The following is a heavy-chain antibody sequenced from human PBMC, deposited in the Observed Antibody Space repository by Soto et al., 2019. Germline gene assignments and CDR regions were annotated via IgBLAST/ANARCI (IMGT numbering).Heavy chain of an antibody. CDR1: GGSFSGYY. CDR3: ARGGIRFLEWLHYYYYGMDV. D-gene: IGHD3-3*01. J-gene: IGHJ6*02. CDR2: INRSGST. Sequence: SETLSLTCAVYGGSFSGYYWSWIRQPPGKGLEWIGEINRSGSTNYNPSLKSRVTISVDTSKNQFSLKLSSVTAADTAVYYCARGGIRFLEWLHYYYYGMDVWGQGTTVTVSS. V-gene: IGHV4-34*01.